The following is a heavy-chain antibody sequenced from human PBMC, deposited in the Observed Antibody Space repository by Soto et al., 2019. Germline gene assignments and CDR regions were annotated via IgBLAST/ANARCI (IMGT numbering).Heavy chain of an antibody. J-gene: IGHJ3*01. CDR1: GFTFSNYA. V-gene: IGHV3-23*01. CDR2: TSASGASA. CDR3: AKDRVDYYDSSGYYGPVDDYDL. D-gene: IGHD3-22*01. Sequence: GGSPGLCCAAYGFTFSNYAMNWVRQAPGMGLEWVSSTSASGASAYYADSVKGRFTISRDNFKNTLYLEMNSLKAEDTAVYHCAKDRVDYYDSSGYYGPVDDYDLWCQGTLPSVS.